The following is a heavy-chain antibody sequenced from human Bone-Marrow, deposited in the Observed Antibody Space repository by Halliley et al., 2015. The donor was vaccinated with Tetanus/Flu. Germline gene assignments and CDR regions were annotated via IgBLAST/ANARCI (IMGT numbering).Heavy chain of an antibody. D-gene: IGHD3-3*01. CDR1: GFTFSNAW. Sequence: SLRLSCAASGFTFSNAWMSWVRQAPGKGLEWVGRIKNKTDGGTAAYAAPVKGRFTISTDDSKNTVYSQMNSLKTEDTAVYYCTTDPYYDFWSGYPGLTWGQGILVTVSS. CDR2: IKNKTDGGTA. CDR3: TTDPYYDFWSGYPGLT. J-gene: IGHJ5*02. V-gene: IGHV3-15*01.